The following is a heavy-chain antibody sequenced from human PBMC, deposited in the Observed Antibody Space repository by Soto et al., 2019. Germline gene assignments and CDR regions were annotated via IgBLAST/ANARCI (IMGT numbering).Heavy chain of an antibody. CDR2: RSTSVYT. V-gene: IGHV3-21*01. D-gene: IGHD3-22*01. J-gene: IGHJ1*01. Sequence: GGSLRLSCTVSGFAFNNYGFIWVRQAPGKGLEWVSSRSTSVYTYYSDSVKGRFTISRDNAKNSVSLQMNTLRVEDTAVYYCARDDSIIIPAVLVFWGQ. CDR1: GFAFNNYG. CDR3: ARDDSIIIPAVLVF.